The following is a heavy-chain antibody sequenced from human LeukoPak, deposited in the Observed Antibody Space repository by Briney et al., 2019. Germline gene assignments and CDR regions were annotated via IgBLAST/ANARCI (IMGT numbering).Heavy chain of an antibody. J-gene: IGHJ5*02. Sequence: GGSLRLSCAASGFTFTNYAMSWARQAPGEGLEWVSAISSSGAVTSYANSVRGRFTISRDNSKNTVYLQMNSLKAEDTAIYYCARNRHDSARLPFDPWGQGTLVTVSS. V-gene: IGHV3-23*01. CDR2: ISSSGAVT. D-gene: IGHD3-22*01. CDR1: GFTFTNYA. CDR3: ARNRHDSARLPFDP.